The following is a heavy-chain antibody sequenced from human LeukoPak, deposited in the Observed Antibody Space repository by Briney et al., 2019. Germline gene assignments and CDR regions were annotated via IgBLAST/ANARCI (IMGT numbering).Heavy chain of an antibody. CDR2: IDSGSSYM. D-gene: IGHD7-27*01. Sequence: GGSLRLSCAASGFTFSSYAMNWVRQAPGKGLEWVSYIDSGSSYMYYPDSVKGRFTISRDNAKNSLYLQMDSLRDEDTAVYYCAREDDDWGPNTFDVWGQGTVVAVSS. CDR3: AREDDDWGPNTFDV. J-gene: IGHJ3*01. V-gene: IGHV3-48*02. CDR1: GFTFSSYA.